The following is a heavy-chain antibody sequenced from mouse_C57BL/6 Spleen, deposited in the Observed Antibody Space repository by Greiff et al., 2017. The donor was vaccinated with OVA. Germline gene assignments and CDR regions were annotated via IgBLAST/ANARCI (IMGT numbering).Heavy chain of an antibody. Sequence: VQLQQSGAELVRPGASVKLSCTASGFNIKDDYMHWVKQRPEQGLEWIGWIDPENGDTEYASKFQGKATITADTSSNTAYLQLSSLTSEDTAVYYCTTRTVVATDYFDYWGQGTTLTVSS. CDR2: IDPENGDT. V-gene: IGHV14-4*01. CDR1: GFNIKDDY. D-gene: IGHD1-1*01. CDR3: TTRTVVATDYFDY. J-gene: IGHJ2*01.